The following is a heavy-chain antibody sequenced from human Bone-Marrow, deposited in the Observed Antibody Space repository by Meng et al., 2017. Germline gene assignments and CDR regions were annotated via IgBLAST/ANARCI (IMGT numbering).Heavy chain of an antibody. J-gene: IGHJ4*02. CDR3: ARDFRSSGWTFDY. CDR2: ISYDGSNK. CDR1: GFIFRSHG. V-gene: IGHV3-30-3*01. D-gene: IGHD6-19*01. Sequence: QVLLVESGGGVVQSGSALRPSCVASGFIFRSHGMHWVRQALGKGLEWVAVISYDGSNKYYADSVKGRFTISRDNSKNTLYLQMNSLRGEDTAAYYCARDFRSSGWTFDYWGQGTLVTVSS.